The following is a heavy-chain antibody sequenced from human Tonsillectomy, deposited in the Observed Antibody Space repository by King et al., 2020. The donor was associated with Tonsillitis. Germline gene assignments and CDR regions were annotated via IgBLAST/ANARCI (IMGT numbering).Heavy chain of an antibody. CDR3: AKDMYRQPVAGEA. Sequence: VQLVESGGGLVQPGRSLRLTCAASGFTFDDYAMNWVRQAPGKGLEWVSGISWNGDDVGYADSVKGRFTISRDNAKNALYLHMNSLRTEDTALYYCAKDMYRQPVAGEAWGQGTLVTVSS. D-gene: IGHD6-19*01. J-gene: IGHJ5*02. CDR2: ISWNGDDV. CDR1: GFTFDDYA. V-gene: IGHV3-9*01.